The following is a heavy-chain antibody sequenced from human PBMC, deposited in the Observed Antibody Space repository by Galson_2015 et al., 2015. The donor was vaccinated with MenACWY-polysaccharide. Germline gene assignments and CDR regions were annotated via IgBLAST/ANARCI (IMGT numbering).Heavy chain of an antibody. Sequence: SLRLSCAVSGFTFSIYGMYWVRQAPGQGLEFVSTIAGSGGGISYADSVKGRFTISRDNSRNTLFLQMTSLRVEDTAVYYCVKDFGRQVFGPAHWGQGTPVTVSS. D-gene: IGHD2-21*01. CDR3: VKDFGRQVFGPAH. J-gene: IGHJ4*02. CDR1: GFTFSIYG. V-gene: IGHV3-64D*08. CDR2: IAGSGGGI.